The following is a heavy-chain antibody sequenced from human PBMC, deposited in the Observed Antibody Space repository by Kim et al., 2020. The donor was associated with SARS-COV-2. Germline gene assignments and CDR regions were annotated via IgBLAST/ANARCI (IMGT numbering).Heavy chain of an antibody. J-gene: IGHJ5*02. CDR1: GDTFTSYA. Sequence: ASVKVSCKASGDTFTSYAMNWGRQAPGQGLEWMGWINTNTGNPTYAQGFTGRVVFSWDTSVSTAYLQISSLKAEDTAVYYCAREKYSYGLNWFDPWGQGT. CDR3: AREKYSYGLNWFDP. V-gene: IGHV7-4-1*02. D-gene: IGHD5-18*01. CDR2: INTNTGNP.